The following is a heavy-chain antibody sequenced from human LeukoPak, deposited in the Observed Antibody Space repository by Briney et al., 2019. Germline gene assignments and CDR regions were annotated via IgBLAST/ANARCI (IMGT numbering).Heavy chain of an antibody. D-gene: IGHD3-10*01. J-gene: IGHJ4*02. V-gene: IGHV1-69*13. CDR3: ARHTMVRGVIPTEFDY. Sequence: GASVKVSCKASGGTFSSYAISWVRQAPGQGLEWMGGIIPIFGTANYAQKFQGRVTITADESTSTAYMELSSLRSEDTAVYYCARHTMVRGVIPTEFDYWGQGTLVTVSS. CDR1: GGTFSSYA. CDR2: IIPIFGTA.